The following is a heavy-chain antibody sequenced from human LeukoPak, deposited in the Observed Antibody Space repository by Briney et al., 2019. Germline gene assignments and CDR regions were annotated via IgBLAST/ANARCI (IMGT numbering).Heavy chain of an antibody. CDR1: GFTFDDYA. V-gene: IGHV3-7*01. D-gene: IGHD1-26*01. J-gene: IGHJ4*02. CDR2: IKGDESAR. Sequence: GSLRLSCAASGFTFDDYAMHWVRQAPGKGLEWVANIKGDESARHQADSVKGRFTISRDNAQNSVYLQMRSLRGEDTAVYYCARDVGGSLDYWGQGTLVTVSS. CDR3: ARDVGGSLDY.